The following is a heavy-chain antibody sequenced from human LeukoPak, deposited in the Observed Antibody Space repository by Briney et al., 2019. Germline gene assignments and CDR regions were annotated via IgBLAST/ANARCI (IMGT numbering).Heavy chain of an antibody. CDR1: GFTFSSYA. J-gene: IGHJ4*02. CDR3: AKDPGYSSSWYY. V-gene: IGHV3-23*01. D-gene: IGHD6-13*01. Sequence: QSGGSLRLSCAASGFTFSSYAMSWVRQAPGKGLEWVSTISGSGGSTYYADSVKGRFTISRDNSKNTLYLQMNSLRAEDTAVYYCAKDPGYSSSWYYWGQGTLVTVSS. CDR2: ISGSGGST.